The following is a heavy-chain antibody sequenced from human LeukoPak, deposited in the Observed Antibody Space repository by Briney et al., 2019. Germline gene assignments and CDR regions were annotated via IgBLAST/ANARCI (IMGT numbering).Heavy chain of an antibody. Sequence: GASVKVSCKASGYTFTSYYMHWVRQAPGQGLEWMGIINPSGGSTSYAQKFQGRVTMTRDMSTSTVYMELSSLRSEDTAVYYCARGSPHYDYVWGSYRSYYYYSMDVWDKGTTVTISS. J-gene: IGHJ6*03. CDR2: INPSGGST. CDR3: ARGSPHYDYVWGSYRSYYYYSMDV. CDR1: GYTFTSYY. D-gene: IGHD3-16*02. V-gene: IGHV1-46*01.